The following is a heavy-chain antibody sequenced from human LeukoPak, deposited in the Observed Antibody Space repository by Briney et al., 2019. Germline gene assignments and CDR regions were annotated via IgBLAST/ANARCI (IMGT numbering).Heavy chain of an antibody. CDR3: ARAQRITIFGVVRASGYYYYMDV. Sequence: GGSLRLSCAASGFTFDDYGMSWVRQAPGKGLEWVSGINWNGGSTGSADSVKGRFTISRDNAKNSLYLQMNSLRAEDTALYYCARAQRITIFGVVRASGYYYYMDVWGKGTTVTVSS. CDR2: INWNGGST. CDR1: GFTFDDYG. D-gene: IGHD3-3*01. V-gene: IGHV3-20*04. J-gene: IGHJ6*03.